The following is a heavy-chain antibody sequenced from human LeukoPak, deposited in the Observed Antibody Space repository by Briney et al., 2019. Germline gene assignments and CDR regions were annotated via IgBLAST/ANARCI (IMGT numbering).Heavy chain of an antibody. CDR3: ARDVDISDAFDI. CDR2: IYHSGST. J-gene: IGHJ3*02. Sequence: SETLSLTCTVSGYSISSGYYRGWIRQPPGKGLEWIGSIYHSGSTYYNPSLKSRVTISVDTSKNQFSLKLSSVTAADTAVYYCARDVDISDAFDIWGQGTMVTVSS. CDR1: GYSISSGYY. D-gene: IGHD2-2*03. V-gene: IGHV4-38-2*02.